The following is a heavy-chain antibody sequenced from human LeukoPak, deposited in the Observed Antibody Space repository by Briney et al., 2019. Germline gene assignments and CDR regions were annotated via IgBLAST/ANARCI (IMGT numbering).Heavy chain of an antibody. CDR3: ARLTQRLQQLVQYYYYYYMDV. CDR1: GGSFSGYY. CDR2: INHSGST. D-gene: IGHD6-13*01. J-gene: IGHJ6*03. Sequence: SETLSLTCAVYGGSFSGYYWSWIRQPPGKGLEWIGEINHSGSTNYNPSLKSRVTISVDTSKNQFSLKLSSVTAADTAVYYCARLTQRLQQLVQYYYYYYMDVWGKGTTVTVSS. V-gene: IGHV4-34*01.